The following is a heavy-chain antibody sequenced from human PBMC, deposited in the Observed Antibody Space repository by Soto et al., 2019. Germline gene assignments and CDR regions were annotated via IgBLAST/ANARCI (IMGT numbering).Heavy chain of an antibody. J-gene: IGHJ4*02. V-gene: IGHV3-30-3*01. Sequence: QVQLVESGGGVGQPGRSLRLSCAASGFTFSSYAMHWVRQAPGKGLEWVAVISYDGSNKYYADSVKGRFTISRDNSKNTLYLQMNSLRAEDTAVYYCARASSGWMIDSWGQGTLVTVSS. CDR2: ISYDGSNK. D-gene: IGHD6-19*01. CDR1: GFTFSSYA. CDR3: ARASSGWMIDS.